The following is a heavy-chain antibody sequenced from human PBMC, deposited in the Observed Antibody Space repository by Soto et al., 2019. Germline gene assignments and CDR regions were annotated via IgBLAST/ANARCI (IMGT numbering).Heavy chain of an antibody. CDR2: IYYSGST. Sequence: PSETLSLTCTVSGGSISSGDYYWSWIRQPPGKGLEWIGYIYYSGSTYYNPSLKSRVTISVDTSKNQFSLKLSSVTAADTAVYYCAREGNYEGGMDVWGQGTTVTVSS. CDR1: GGSISSGDYY. V-gene: IGHV4-30-4*01. D-gene: IGHD1-7*01. J-gene: IGHJ6*02. CDR3: AREGNYEGGMDV.